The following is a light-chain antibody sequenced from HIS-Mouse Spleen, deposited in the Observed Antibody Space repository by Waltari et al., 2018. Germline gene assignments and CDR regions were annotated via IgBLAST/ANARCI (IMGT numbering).Light chain of an antibody. J-gene: IGKJ2*01. V-gene: IGKV4-1*01. Sequence: DIVMTQSPDSLAVSLGERATINCKSSQSVLYSSNNKNYLAGYQQKPGQPPKLLIYWASTRESGVPDRFSGSGSGTDFTLTIRSLQAEDVAVYYCQQYYSTPYTFGQGTKLGIK. CDR2: WAS. CDR1: QSVLYSSNNKNY. CDR3: QQYYSTPYT.